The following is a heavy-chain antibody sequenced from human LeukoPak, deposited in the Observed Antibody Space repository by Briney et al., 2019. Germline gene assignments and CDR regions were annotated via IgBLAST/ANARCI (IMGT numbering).Heavy chain of an antibody. CDR2: ISSSSSTI. CDR3: ARVAFGGVIGD. D-gene: IGHD3-16*02. Sequence: GGSLRLSCAASGFTFSSYSMDWVRQAPGKGLEWVSYISSSSSTIYYADSVKGRFTISRDNAKNSLYLQMNSLRDGDTAVYYCARVAFGGVIGDWGQGTLVTVSS. J-gene: IGHJ4*02. CDR1: GFTFSSYS. V-gene: IGHV3-48*02.